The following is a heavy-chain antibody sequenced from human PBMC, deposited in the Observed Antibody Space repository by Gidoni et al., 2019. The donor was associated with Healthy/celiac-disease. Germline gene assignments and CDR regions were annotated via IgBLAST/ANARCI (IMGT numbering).Heavy chain of an antibody. V-gene: IGHV4-34*01. CDR2: INHSGST. CDR1: GGSFSGYY. J-gene: IGHJ6*02. CDR3: ARGRVVPTIRYYYYYGMDV. D-gene: IGHD2-2*01. Sequence: QVQLQQWGAGLLKPSETLSLTCAVYGGSFSGYYWSWIRQPPGKGLEWIGEINHSGSTNYNPSLKSRVTISVDTSKNQFSLKLSSVTAADTAVYYCARGRVVPTIRYYYYYGMDVWGQGTTVTVSS.